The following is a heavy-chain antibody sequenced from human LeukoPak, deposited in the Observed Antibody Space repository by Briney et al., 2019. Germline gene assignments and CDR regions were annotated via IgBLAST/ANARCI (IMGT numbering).Heavy chain of an antibody. D-gene: IGHD6-13*01. CDR1: GGSISSYY. Sequence: SETLSLTCTVSGGSISSYYWSWIRQPPGKGLEWIGYIYYSGSTNYNPSLKSRVTISVDTSKNQFSLKLSSVTAADTAVYYCARAGEQLANFDYWGQGTLVTVSS. J-gene: IGHJ4*02. CDR3: ARAGEQLANFDY. CDR2: IYYSGST. V-gene: IGHV4-59*01.